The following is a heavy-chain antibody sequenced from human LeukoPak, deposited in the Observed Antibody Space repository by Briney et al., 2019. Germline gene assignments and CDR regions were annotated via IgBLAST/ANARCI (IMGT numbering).Heavy chain of an antibody. Sequence: PGGSLSLSCAASRFTFSNYGMHWVRQVPGKGVEWVAAIWYDGSYKYYGDSVKGRFTIPRDSSKNTLPLQMNSLRVEDTSCYYFAGGGGGGYFDYWGQGTLVAVSS. CDR2: IWYDGSYK. CDR3: AGGGGGGYFDY. CDR1: RFTFSNYG. J-gene: IGHJ4*02. D-gene: IGHD3-16*01. V-gene: IGHV3-33*01.